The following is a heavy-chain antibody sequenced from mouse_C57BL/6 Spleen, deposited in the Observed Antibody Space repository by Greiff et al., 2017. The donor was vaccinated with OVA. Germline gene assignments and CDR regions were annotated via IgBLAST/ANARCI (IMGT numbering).Heavy chain of an antibody. CDR3: AREDTFDY. V-gene: IGHV5-4*01. Sequence: EVNLMESGGGLVKPGGSLKLSCAASGFTFSSYAMSWVRQTPEKRLEWVATISDGGSYTYYPDNVKGRFTISRDNAKNNLYLQMSHLKSEDTAMYYCAREDTFDYWGQGTTLTVSS. CDR1: GFTFSSYA. J-gene: IGHJ2*01. CDR2: ISDGGSYT.